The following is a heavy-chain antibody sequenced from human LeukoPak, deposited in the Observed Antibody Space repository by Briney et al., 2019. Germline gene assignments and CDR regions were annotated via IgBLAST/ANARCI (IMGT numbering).Heavy chain of an antibody. V-gene: IGHV3-23*01. CDR1: GFTFSRFA. D-gene: IGHD3-22*01. CDR3: AKDANYFDSSGYLIPFDY. Sequence: PGGSLRLSCAASGFTFSRFAMSWVRQAPGKDLEWVSSISGSDGTTYYAESVEGRFTISRDNSKNFLYLQMNSLRADDTAVYYCAKDANYFDSSGYLIPFDYWGQGTLVTVSS. J-gene: IGHJ4*02. CDR2: ISGSDGTT.